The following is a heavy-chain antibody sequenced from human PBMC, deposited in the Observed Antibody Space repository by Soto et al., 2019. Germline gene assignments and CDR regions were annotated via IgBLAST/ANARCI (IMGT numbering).Heavy chain of an antibody. D-gene: IGHD1-1*01. CDR2: IRSKSYGRTT. J-gene: IGHJ2*01. Sequence: TPGKGLEWVGLIRSKSYGRTTEYAASAKDRFTISRDDFKRIAYLQMDSLKADDTAVYYCTFVKADDGIRDTVPVSAFLLNRSSDL. V-gene: IGHV3-49*02. CDR3: TFVKADDGIRDTVPVSAFLLNRSSDL.